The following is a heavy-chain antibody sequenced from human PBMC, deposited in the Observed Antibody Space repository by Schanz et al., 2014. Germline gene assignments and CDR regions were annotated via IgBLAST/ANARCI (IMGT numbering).Heavy chain of an antibody. CDR3: ARARYGLDV. CDR1: GYIFSSYA. V-gene: IGHV7-4-1*02. J-gene: IGHJ6*02. Sequence: QLVQSGSEFRKPGASVKVSCKASGYIFSSYAIHWVRQAPGQGLEWMGWINPTTGNPGYAQGFTGRFVFSFDTSVSTDYLQISGLQAEDTDVYYCARARYGLDVWGQGTTVTVSS. CDR2: INPTTGNP.